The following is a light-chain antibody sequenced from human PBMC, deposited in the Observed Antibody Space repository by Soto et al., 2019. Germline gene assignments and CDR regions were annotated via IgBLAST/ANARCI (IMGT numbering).Light chain of an antibody. J-gene: IGKJ5*01. CDR1: QSVSSY. CDR3: QQRSNWPSIT. V-gene: IGKV3-11*01. CDR2: DAS. Sequence: EIVLTQAPATLALSPGERPTLSCRASQSVSSYLAWYQQKPGQAPRLXXSDASNRATGIPVRFSGSVFGTDFTLTISSLEAEDSAVYYGQQRSNWPSITFGQGTRLEIK.